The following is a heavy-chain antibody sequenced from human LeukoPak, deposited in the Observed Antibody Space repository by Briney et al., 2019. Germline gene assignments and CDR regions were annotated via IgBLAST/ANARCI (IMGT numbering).Heavy chain of an antibody. Sequence: SETLSLTCTVSGGSISGDYWNWIRQPPGKGLEWIGYTSYSGNTDYKPSLRSRVTLSVDTSNNQLSLKLTSATAADTAVYYCARWHSHGRYFDYWGQGALVTVSS. J-gene: IGHJ4*02. CDR1: GGSISGDY. CDR3: ARWHSHGRYFDY. D-gene: IGHD1-26*01. CDR2: TSYSGNT. V-gene: IGHV4-59*01.